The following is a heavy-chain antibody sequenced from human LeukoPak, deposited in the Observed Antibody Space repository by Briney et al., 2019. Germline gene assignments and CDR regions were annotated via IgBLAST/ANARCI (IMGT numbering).Heavy chain of an antibody. CDR1: GYTFTGYY. J-gene: IGHJ4*02. D-gene: IGHD1-26*01. Sequence: ASVKLSCKASGYTFTGYYMHWLRQAPGQGLEWMGRINPNSGDTNYAQKFQGRATMTRDTSSSTAYMELTRLRADDTAVYYCARTIVGATDFNYWGQGTLVTVSS. CDR3: ARTIVGATDFNY. V-gene: IGHV1-2*06. CDR2: INPNSGDT.